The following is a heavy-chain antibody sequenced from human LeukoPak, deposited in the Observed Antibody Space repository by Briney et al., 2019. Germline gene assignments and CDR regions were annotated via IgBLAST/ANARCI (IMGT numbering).Heavy chain of an antibody. CDR2: IHYSGST. Sequence: SETLSLTCTVSGGSISSGGYYWSWIRQHPGKGLEWIGYIHYSGSTYYNPSLKSRVTISVDTSKNQFSLKLSSVTAADTAVYYCARDGDYVLDYWGQGTLVTVSS. V-gene: IGHV4-31*03. CDR3: ARDGDYVLDY. J-gene: IGHJ4*02. CDR1: GGSISSGGYY. D-gene: IGHD4-17*01.